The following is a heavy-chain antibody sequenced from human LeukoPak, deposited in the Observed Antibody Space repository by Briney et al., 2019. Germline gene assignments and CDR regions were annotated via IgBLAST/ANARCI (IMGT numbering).Heavy chain of an antibody. V-gene: IGHV4-30-4*01. CDR3: ATNRVGTYDRPFDI. Sequence: PSGTLSLTCTVSGGSISSGDYYWSWIRQPPGKGLEWIGYIYYSGSTYYNPSLKSRVTISVDTSKNQFSLELSSVTATDTAVYFCATNRVGTYDRPFDIWGQGTMVTVSS. D-gene: IGHD1-26*01. J-gene: IGHJ3*02. CDR1: GGSISSGDYY. CDR2: IYYSGST.